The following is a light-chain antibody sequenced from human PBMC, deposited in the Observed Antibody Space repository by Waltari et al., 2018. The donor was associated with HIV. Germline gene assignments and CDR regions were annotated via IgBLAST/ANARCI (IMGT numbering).Light chain of an antibody. J-gene: IGLJ2*01. V-gene: IGLV3-21*02. CDR2: DDS. Sequence: YVLTQPPSVSVAPGQTARITCGGDKIAGRKVHWYPRRPGQAPALVVFDDSDRPSGIPERFSGSISGNTATLIISRVEDGDEADYYCQVWDESNEQVVFGGGTRLTVL. CDR3: QVWDESNEQVV. CDR1: KIAGRK.